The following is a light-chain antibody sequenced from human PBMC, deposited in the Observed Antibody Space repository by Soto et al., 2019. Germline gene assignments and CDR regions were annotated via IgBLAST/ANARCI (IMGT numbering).Light chain of an antibody. Sequence: DIVLTQSPGTLSLSPGERATLSCRASQSVSNSYLAWYQQKPGQAPRLLIYGASSRATGIPDRFSGDGSGTEFTLTISRLEPEDFVVYYCQHYGTSPTWTFGQGTKVEVK. CDR3: QHYGTSPTWT. CDR2: GAS. J-gene: IGKJ1*01. CDR1: QSVSNSY. V-gene: IGKV3-20*01.